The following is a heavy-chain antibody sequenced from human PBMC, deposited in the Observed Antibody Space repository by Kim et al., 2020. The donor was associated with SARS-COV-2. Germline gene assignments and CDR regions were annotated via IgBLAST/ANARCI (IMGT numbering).Heavy chain of an antibody. CDR2: EK. CDR3: VRGTAAPGTDY. V-gene: IGHV3-7*03. J-gene: IGHJ4*02. D-gene: IGHD6-13*01. Sequence: EKYCGDSVKGRFTISRDNAKNSLYLQMNSLRADDTALYYCVRGTAAPGTDYWGQGSLVTVSS.